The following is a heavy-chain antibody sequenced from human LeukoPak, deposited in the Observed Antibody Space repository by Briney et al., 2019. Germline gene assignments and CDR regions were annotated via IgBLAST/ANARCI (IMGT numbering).Heavy chain of an antibody. D-gene: IGHD4-23*01. Sequence: TGGSLRLSCAASGFTVSRNYMSGVRQAPGKGLEWVSVTYSDGSTYYADSVKGRFTISRDNSKNTLYLQMNSLRAEDTAVYYCARDYEGGGLGYWGQGTLVTVSS. V-gene: IGHV3-66*01. CDR1: GFTVSRNY. J-gene: IGHJ4*02. CDR3: ARDYEGGGLGY. CDR2: TYSDGST.